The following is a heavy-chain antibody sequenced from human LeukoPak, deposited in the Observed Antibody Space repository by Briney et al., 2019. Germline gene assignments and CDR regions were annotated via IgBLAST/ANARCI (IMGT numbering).Heavy chain of an antibody. CDR3: ARDSYATF. V-gene: IGHV3-66*02. CDR2: IYNDGKT. D-gene: IGHD3-16*01. J-gene: IGHJ4*02. CDR1: GFTFSDFA. Sequence: PGGSLRLSCAASGFTFSDFAMSWVRQAPGKGLEWASIIYNDGKTYYADSVKGRFTISRDESKNTLYLQMNSLRAEDTAMYYCARDSYATFWGQGTLVTVSS.